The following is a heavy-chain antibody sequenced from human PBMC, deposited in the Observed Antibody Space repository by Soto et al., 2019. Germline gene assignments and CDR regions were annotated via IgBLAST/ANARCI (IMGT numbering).Heavy chain of an antibody. CDR3: AKGSSHYYYYYMDV. V-gene: IGHV3-23*01. CDR2: ISGSGGTT. Sequence: GGSLRLSCVVSGFTFSSYAMNWVRQAPGKGLEWVSAISGSGGTTYYADSVKGRFTISRDNSKNTLYLQMDSLRAEDMAVYYCAKGSSHYYYYYMDVWDKGTTVTVS. CDR1: GFTFSSYA. J-gene: IGHJ6*03. D-gene: IGHD2-15*01.